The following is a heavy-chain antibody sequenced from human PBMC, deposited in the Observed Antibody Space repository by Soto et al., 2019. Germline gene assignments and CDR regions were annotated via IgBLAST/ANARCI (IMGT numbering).Heavy chain of an antibody. D-gene: IGHD2-2*02. J-gene: IGHJ5*02. CDR3: ARNAKRVVPAAIRNNWFDP. V-gene: IGHV4-31*03. Sequence: SETLSLTCTVSGGSISSGGYYWSWIRQHPGKGLEWIGYIYYSGSTYYNPSLKSRVTISVDTSKNQFSLKLSSVTAADTAVYYCARNAKRVVPAAIRNNWFDPWGPGTLVTVSS. CDR1: GGSISSGGYY. CDR2: IYYSGST.